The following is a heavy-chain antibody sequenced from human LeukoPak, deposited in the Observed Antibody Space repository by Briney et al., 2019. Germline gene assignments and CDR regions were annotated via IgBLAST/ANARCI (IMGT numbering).Heavy chain of an antibody. Sequence: SETLSLTCTVSGGSLSSSSYYWGWIRQPPGKGLEWIGCIYYSGSTYYNPSLKSRVTISVDTSKNQFSLKLSSVTAADTAVYYCGRRYYYDSSGYYYEYYFDSWGQGTLVTVSS. J-gene: IGHJ4*02. CDR2: IYYSGST. CDR3: GRRYYYDSSGYYYEYYFDS. CDR1: GGSLSSSSYY. V-gene: IGHV4-39*01. D-gene: IGHD3-22*01.